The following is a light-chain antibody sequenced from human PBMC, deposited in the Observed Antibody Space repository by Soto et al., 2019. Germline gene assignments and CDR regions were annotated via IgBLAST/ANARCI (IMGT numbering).Light chain of an antibody. CDR1: SSDIGDYDY. CDR2: DVN. CDR3: TSYSSGSTHVV. V-gene: IGLV2-14*01. Sequence: QSALTQPASVSGSPGQSITLSCIGTSSDIGDYDYVSWYQRHPGRATQLIIFDVNNRPSGVSNRFSGSKSGNTASLTISGLQAEDEADYYCTSYSSGSTHVVFGGGTKLTVL. J-gene: IGLJ2*01.